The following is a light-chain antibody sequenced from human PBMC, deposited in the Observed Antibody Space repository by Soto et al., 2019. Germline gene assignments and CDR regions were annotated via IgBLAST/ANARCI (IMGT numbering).Light chain of an antibody. V-gene: IGLV2-14*01. CDR2: DVS. CDR3: SSYTSSSTLV. CDR1: SSDVGGYNY. J-gene: IGLJ2*01. Sequence: QSVLTQPASVSGSLGQSITISCTGTSSDVGGYNYVSWYQQHPGKAPKLMIYDVSNRPSGVSNRFSGSKSGNTASLTISGLQAEDEGDYYCSSYTSSSTLVFGGGTKLTVL.